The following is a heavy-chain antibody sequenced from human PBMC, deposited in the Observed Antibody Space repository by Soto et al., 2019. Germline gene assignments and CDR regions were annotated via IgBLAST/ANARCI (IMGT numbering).Heavy chain of an antibody. V-gene: IGHV4-39*01. CDR3: VRTRSQLNWFDP. CDR2: IYYSGST. Sequence: SETLSLTCTVSGGSISSSSYYWGWIRQPPGRGLEWIGSIYYSGSTYYNPSLKSRVTVSVYTSKNQFSLKLSSVTAADTAVYYCVRTRSQLNWFDPWGQGTLVTVSS. J-gene: IGHJ5*02. CDR1: GGSISSSSYY. D-gene: IGHD2-2*01.